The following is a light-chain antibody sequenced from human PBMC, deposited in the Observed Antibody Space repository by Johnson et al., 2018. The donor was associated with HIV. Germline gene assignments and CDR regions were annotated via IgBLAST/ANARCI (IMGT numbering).Light chain of an antibody. CDR1: SSNIGNNY. J-gene: IGLJ1*01. CDR2: DTD. V-gene: IGLV1-51*01. CDR3: GTWGNSLRAGV. Sequence: QAVLTQPPSVSAAPGQKVTISCSGSSSNIGNNYVSWYQQVPGTAPKLLIYDTDKRPSGIPDRFSGSKSGTSATLGISGLQTGDEADYYCGTWGNSLRAGVFGSGTKVPVL.